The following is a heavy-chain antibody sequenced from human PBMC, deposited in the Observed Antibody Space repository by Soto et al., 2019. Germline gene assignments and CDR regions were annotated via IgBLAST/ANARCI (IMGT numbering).Heavy chain of an antibody. CDR1: VASISSYF. V-gene: IGHV4-59*01. J-gene: IGHJ4*02. D-gene: IGHD5-18*01. CDR2: VSYSGSP. Sequence: PSETLSLTCPVSVASISSYFWSWIRQPPGKGLEWVAYVSYSGSPHYNPSLQSRVTVSVDTSKSQFSLEVTSLTAADTAVYYCARGGPVQLWAFDYWGQGSLVTVSS. CDR3: ARGGPVQLWAFDY.